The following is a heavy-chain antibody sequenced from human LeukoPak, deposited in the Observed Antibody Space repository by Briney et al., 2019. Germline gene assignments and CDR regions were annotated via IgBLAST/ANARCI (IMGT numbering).Heavy chain of an antibody. J-gene: IGHJ5*02. D-gene: IGHD3-16*01. CDR3: ARDQAPRMITFGGPRRWFDP. V-gene: IGHV1-8*02. CDR1: GGTFSSYA. Sequence: ASVKVSCKASGGTFSSYAISWVRQAPGQGLEWMGWMNPNSGNTGYAQKFQGRVTMTRNTSISTAYMELSSLRSEDTAVYYCARDQAPRMITFGGPRRWFDPWGQGTLVTVSS. CDR2: MNPNSGNT.